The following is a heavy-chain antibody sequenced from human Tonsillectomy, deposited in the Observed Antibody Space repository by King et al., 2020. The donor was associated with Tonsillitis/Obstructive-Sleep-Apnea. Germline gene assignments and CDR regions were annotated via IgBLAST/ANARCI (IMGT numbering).Heavy chain of an antibody. Sequence: VQLVESGAEVKKPGESLKISCKGSGYSFTSYWIAWVRQMPGKGLEWMGIIYPGDSDTRYSPSFQGQVTISADKSISTAYLHWSSLKASDTAMYYCARSGADCSGGSCYPAGFDYWGQGTLVTVSS. CDR1: GYSFTSYW. V-gene: IGHV5-51*01. CDR3: ARSGADCSGGSCYPAGFDY. CDR2: IYPGDSDT. J-gene: IGHJ4*02. D-gene: IGHD2-15*01.